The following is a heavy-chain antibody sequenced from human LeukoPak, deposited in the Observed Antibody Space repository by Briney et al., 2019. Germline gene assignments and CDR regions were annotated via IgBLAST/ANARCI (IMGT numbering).Heavy chain of an antibody. V-gene: IGHV1-18*01. D-gene: IGHD6-19*01. CDR3: ARDLYRAVAGKGASGY. CDR2: ISAYNGNT. J-gene: IGHJ4*02. CDR1: GYTFTSYG. Sequence: GASVKVSCKASGYTFTSYGISWVRQAPGQGLEWMGWISAYNGNTNYAQKLQGRVTMTTDTSTSTAYMELRSLRSDDTAVYYCARDLYRAVAGKGASGYWGQGTLVTVSS.